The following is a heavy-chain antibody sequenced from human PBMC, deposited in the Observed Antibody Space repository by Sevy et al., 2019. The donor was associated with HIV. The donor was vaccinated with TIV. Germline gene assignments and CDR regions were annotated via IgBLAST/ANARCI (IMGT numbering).Heavy chain of an antibody. CDR3: ARXXSFLSGYXXXSFDX. J-gene: IGHJ4*02. D-gene: IGHD5-12*01. CDR1: GGTXSSYA. V-gene: IGHV1-69*13. CDR2: IIPIFGTA. Sequence: ASVKVSCKASGGTXSSYAXSWVRQAPGQGLEWMGRIIPIFGTANYAQKFQGRVTITADESTSTAYMELSSLRSEDTAVYXCARXXSFLSGYXXXSFDXWGQGTLVTVSS.